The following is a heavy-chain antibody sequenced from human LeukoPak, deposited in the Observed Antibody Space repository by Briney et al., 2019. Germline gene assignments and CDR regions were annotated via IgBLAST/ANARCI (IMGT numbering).Heavy chain of an antibody. V-gene: IGHV3-23*01. CDR1: GFTFSSYA. CDR2: ISGSGGST. CDR3: AKRGGSLHRLFDY. Sequence: PGGSLSLSCAASGFTFSSYAMSWVRQAPGKGLEWVSAISGSGGSTYYADSVKGRFTISRDNSKNTLYLQMNSLRAEDTAVYYCAKRGGSLHRLFDYWGQGTLVTVSS. D-gene: IGHD2-15*01. J-gene: IGHJ4*02.